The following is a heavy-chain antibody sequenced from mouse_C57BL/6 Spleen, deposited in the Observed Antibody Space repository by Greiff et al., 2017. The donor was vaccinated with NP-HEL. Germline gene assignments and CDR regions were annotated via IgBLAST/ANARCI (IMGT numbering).Heavy chain of an antibody. J-gene: IGHJ4*01. CDR2: IYPRDGST. CDR1: GYTFTDHT. Sequence: VHLVESDAELVKPGASVKISCKVSGYTFTDHTIHWMKQRPEQGLEWIGYIYPRDGSTKYNEKFKGKATLTADKSSSTAYMQLNSLTSEDSAVYFCAREGYYYGYYYAMDYWGQGTSVTVSS. CDR3: AREGYYYGYYYAMDY. V-gene: IGHV1-78*01. D-gene: IGHD1-1*01.